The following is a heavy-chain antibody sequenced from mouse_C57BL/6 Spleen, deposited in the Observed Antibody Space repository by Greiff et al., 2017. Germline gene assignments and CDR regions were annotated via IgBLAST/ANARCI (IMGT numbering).Heavy chain of an antibody. D-gene: IGHD4-1*01. CDR2: IYPGSGST. J-gene: IGHJ2*01. CDR3: AGNWDGAYFDY. V-gene: IGHV1-55*01. CDR1: GYTFTSYW. Sequence: VQLQQPGAELVKPGASVKMSCKASGYTFTSYWITWVKQRPGQGLEWIGDIYPGSGSTNYNEKFTSKATLTVDTSSSTADMQLSSLTSEDAAVYYCAGNWDGAYFDYWGQGTTLTVSS.